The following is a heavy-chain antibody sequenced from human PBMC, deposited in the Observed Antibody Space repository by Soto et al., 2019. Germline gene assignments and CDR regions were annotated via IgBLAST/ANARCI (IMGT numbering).Heavy chain of an antibody. D-gene: IGHD6-19*01. J-gene: IGHJ4*02. CDR2: VKSKTDGGTA. CDR3: TTAPTVAGQEFDY. CDR1: GFTFSDAW. V-gene: IGHV3-15*01. Sequence: EVQVVESGGGLVKPGGSLRLSCAASGFTFSDAWMNWVRQAPGKGLEWVGRVKSKTDGGTADYAAPVKGRFTISRDDSKNTIYLHMNSLKPENTAVYFCTTAPTVAGQEFDYWGQGTLVTVSS.